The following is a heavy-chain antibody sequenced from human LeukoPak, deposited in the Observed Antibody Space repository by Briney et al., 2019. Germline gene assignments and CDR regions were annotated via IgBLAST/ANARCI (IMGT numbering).Heavy chain of an antibody. CDR2: ISGSGVTT. CDR1: GFTFSSYA. Sequence: GGSLRLSCVASGFTFSSYAMSWVRQAPGKGLEWVSAISGSGVTTHYAGSVKGRFSISRDNSKNTLYLQMNSLRAEDTALYYCAKKVVVGATSPYSDFQDWGQGTLATVSS. D-gene: IGHD1-26*01. CDR3: AKKVVVGATSPYSDFQD. V-gene: IGHV3-23*01. J-gene: IGHJ1*01.